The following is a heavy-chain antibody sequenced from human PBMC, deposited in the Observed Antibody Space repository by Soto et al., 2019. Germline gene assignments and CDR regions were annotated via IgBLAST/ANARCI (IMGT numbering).Heavy chain of an antibody. Sequence: SETLSLTCAVSGGSISSMDWWTWVRPPPGKGLQWIGEIYHTGSTNYNPSLQSRVTISIDEARTSFSLNLDSVTAADTAVYYCAARRDGGPVWGQGTLVTVSS. CDR3: AARRDGGPV. CDR1: GGSISSMDW. J-gene: IGHJ4*02. D-gene: IGHD4-17*01. CDR2: IYHTGST. V-gene: IGHV4-4*02.